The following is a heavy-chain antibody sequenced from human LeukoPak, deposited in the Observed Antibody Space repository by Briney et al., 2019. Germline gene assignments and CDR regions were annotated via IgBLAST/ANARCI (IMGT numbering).Heavy chain of an antibody. V-gene: IGHV4-61*08. Sequence: SQTLSLTCTVSGGSISSGGYYWSWIRQPPGKGLEWIGYIHYSGSTNYNPSLKSRVTISIDTSKNQFSLKLSSVTAADTAVYYCAREKALDYWGQGTLVTVSS. CDR3: AREKALDY. CDR2: IHYSGST. J-gene: IGHJ4*02. CDR1: GGSISSGGYY.